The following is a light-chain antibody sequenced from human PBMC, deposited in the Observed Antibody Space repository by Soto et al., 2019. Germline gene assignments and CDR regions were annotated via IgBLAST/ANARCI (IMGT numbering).Light chain of an antibody. J-gene: IGKJ2*01. V-gene: IGKV2-30*01. Sequence: DVVMTQSPLSLPVTLGQPASISCRSSQSLAYIDGNTYLNWFHQRPGQSPRRLIYQVSNRDSGGPDRFSRSVSGSEFKLKISRVEADDGGGYYRMKGTHWPPYTFGQGTKLEIK. CDR1: QSLAYIDGNTY. CDR2: QVS. CDR3: MKGTHWPPYT.